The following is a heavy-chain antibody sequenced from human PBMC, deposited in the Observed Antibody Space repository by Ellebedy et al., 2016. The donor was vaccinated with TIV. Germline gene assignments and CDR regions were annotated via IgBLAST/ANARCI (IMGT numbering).Heavy chain of an antibody. Sequence: PGGSLRLSCAASGFTFNSYARSWVAQAPGKFLEWVSAISGSGGKPYYADSVKGRFTISRDNSKNTLYLQMNSLRAKDTALYYCVKERGNGYHPTTFDCWGHGTLVTVSS. CDR2: ISGSGGKP. CDR1: GFTFNSYA. V-gene: IGHV3-23*01. D-gene: IGHD1-1*01. CDR3: VKERGNGYHPTTFDC. J-gene: IGHJ4*01.